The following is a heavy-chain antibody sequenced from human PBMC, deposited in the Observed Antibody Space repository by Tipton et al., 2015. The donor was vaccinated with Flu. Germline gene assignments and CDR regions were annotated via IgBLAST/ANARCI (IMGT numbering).Heavy chain of an antibody. CDR1: GFTFSTYW. J-gene: IGHJ3*02. Sequence: SLRLSCAASGFTFSTYWMSWVRQAPGKGLEWVANIKQDGSEKYYVDSVKGRFTISRDNAKNSLYLQMNSLRAEDTAVYYCARVYSSSSGRNAFDIWGQGTMVTVSS. D-gene: IGHD6-6*01. CDR2: IKQDGSEK. CDR3: ARVYSSSSGRNAFDI. V-gene: IGHV3-7*01.